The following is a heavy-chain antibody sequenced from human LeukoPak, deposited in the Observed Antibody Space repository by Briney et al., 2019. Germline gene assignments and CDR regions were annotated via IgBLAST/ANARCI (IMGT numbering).Heavy chain of an antibody. CDR2: ISAYNGNT. Sequence: ASVKVSCKASGYTSTSYGISWVRQAPGQGLEWMGWISAYNGNTNYAQKFQGRVTMTRDTSISTAYMELSRLRSDDTAVYYCARGHIVVVPAALSDWFDPWGQGTLVTVSS. V-gene: IGHV1-18*01. J-gene: IGHJ5*02. CDR3: ARGHIVVVPAALSDWFDP. CDR1: GYTSTSYG. D-gene: IGHD2-2*01.